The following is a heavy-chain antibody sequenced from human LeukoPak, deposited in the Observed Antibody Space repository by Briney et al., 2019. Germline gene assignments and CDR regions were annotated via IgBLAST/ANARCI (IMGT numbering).Heavy chain of an antibody. Sequence: ASVKVSCKASGYTFTGYYMHWVRQAPGQGLEWMGWINPNSGGTNYAQKFRGRVTMTRDTSISTAYMELSRLRSDDTAVYYCARGARADWYYYYYMDVWGKGTTVTVSS. CDR2: INPNSGGT. V-gene: IGHV1-2*02. CDR1: GYTFTGYY. CDR3: ARGARADWYYYYYMDV. J-gene: IGHJ6*03. D-gene: IGHD2-21*01.